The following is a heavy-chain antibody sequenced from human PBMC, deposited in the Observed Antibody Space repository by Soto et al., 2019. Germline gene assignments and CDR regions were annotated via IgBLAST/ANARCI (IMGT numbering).Heavy chain of an antibody. D-gene: IGHD4-17*01. J-gene: IGHJ4*02. CDR2: IYYSGST. V-gene: IGHV4-59*01. CDR3: ARIVVYGDAYSDY. Sequence: SETLSLTCTVSGGSISSYYWSWIRQPPGKGLEWIGYIYYSGSTNYNPSLKSRVTISVDTSKNQFSLKLSSVTAADTAVYYCARIVVYGDAYSDYWGQGTLVTVSS. CDR1: GGSISSYY.